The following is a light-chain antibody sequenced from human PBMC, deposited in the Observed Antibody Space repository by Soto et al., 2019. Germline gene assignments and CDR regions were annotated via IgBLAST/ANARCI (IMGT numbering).Light chain of an antibody. CDR2: LGS. Sequence: DIVMTQSPLSLPVTPGEPASISCRSSQSLLHSNGHKYLDWYLQKPGQSPQLLIYLGSNRASGVPDRFSGSGSGTDLTLKISRVDAEDVGVYYCMQALQTPYTFGQGTKLEIK. CDR1: QSLLHSNGHKY. V-gene: IGKV2-28*01. J-gene: IGKJ2*01. CDR3: MQALQTPYT.